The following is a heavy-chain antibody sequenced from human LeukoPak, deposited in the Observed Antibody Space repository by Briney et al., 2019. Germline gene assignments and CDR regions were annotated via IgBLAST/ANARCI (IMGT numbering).Heavy chain of an antibody. V-gene: IGHV3-21*01. J-gene: IGHJ4*02. CDR2: ISSSSSYI. CDR1: GFTFSSYS. Sequence: PGGSLRLSCAASGFTFSSYSMSWVRQAPGKGLEWVSSISSSSSYIYYADSVKGRFTISRDNAKNSLYLQMNSLRAEDTAVYYCASNSPDCGGDCYFDYWGQGTLVTVSS. D-gene: IGHD2-21*02. CDR3: ASNSPDCGGDCYFDY.